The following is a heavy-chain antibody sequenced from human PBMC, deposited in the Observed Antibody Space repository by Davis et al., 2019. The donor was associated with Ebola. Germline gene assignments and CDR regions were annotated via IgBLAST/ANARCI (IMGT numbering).Heavy chain of an antibody. CDR1: GGSLSGYF. CDR2: IGHSGST. CDR3: ARTTQTNNADSGLGYNYLDS. D-gene: IGHD1-1*01. Sequence: SETLSLTCAVSGGSLSGYFWSWIRQPPGKGLEWIGYIGHSGSTDYNPSVDSRVTLSVDTSKRQFSLEITSVTAADTAVYYCARTTQTNNADSGLGYNYLDSWGQGTLVTVSS. J-gene: IGHJ4*02. V-gene: IGHV4-34*01.